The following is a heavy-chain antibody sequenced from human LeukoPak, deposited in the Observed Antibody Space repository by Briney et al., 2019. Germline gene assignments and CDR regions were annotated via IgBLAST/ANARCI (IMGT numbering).Heavy chain of an antibody. CDR3: ARYSSSWFYFDY. J-gene: IGHJ4*02. Sequence: PSETLSLTCAVSGGSISSGGYSWSWIRQPPGKGLEWIGYIYHSGSTYYNPSLKSRVTISVDRSKNQFSLKLSSVTAAGTAVYYCARYSSSWFYFDYWGQGTLVTVSS. CDR2: IYHSGST. D-gene: IGHD6-13*01. CDR1: GGSISSGGYS. V-gene: IGHV4-30-2*01.